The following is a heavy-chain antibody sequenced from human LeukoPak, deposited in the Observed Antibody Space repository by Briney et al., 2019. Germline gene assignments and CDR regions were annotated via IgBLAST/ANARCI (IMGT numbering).Heavy chain of an antibody. Sequence: GGSLRLSCAASGFTFSSSAMSWVRQAPGRGLEWVSVISSSGGSTYYADSVKGRFTISRDNSKNTLYLQMNSLRAEDTAVYYCARIYSSGPRPHWYFDLWGRGTLVTVSS. V-gene: IGHV3-23*01. CDR3: ARIYSSGPRPHWYFDL. J-gene: IGHJ2*01. D-gene: IGHD6-19*01. CDR1: GFTFSSSA. CDR2: ISSSGGST.